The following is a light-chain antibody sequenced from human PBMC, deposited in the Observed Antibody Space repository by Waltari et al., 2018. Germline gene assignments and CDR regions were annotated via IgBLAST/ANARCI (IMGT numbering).Light chain of an antibody. CDR3: SSQTLDGLVL. CDR1: GSAVGASDS. V-gene: IGLV2-14*03. CDR2: DVT. Sequence: QSALTQPASVSGSPGQSITISCSGVGSAVGASDSVSWHQHHPGKAPQVIIYDVTNRPSGVSDRFSAFQSANTASLTISRLQPEDEADYYCSSQTLDGLVLFGGGTRLTVL. J-gene: IGLJ2*01.